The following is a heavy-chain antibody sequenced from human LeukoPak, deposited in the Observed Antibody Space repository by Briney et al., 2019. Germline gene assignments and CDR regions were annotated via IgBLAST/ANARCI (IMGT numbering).Heavy chain of an antibody. CDR3: AREMGGIVVVVAAPSPYYFDY. D-gene: IGHD2-15*01. CDR2: ISYDGSNK. J-gene: IGHJ4*02. V-gene: IGHV3-30*03. CDR1: GFTFSSYG. Sequence: GGSLRLSCAASGFTFSSYGMHWVRQAPGKGLEWVAVISYDGSNKYYADSVKGRFTISRDNSKNTLYLQMNSLRAEDTAVYYCAREMGGIVVVVAAPSPYYFDYWGQGTLVTVSS.